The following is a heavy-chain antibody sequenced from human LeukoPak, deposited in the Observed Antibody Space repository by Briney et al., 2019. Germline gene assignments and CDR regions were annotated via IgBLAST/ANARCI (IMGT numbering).Heavy chain of an antibody. V-gene: IGHV4-38-2*01. CDR1: GYSISSGYY. CDR2: IYHSGST. D-gene: IGHD3-3*01. J-gene: IGHJ5*02. CDR3: ARNRGDFWSGYYAPSDNWFDP. Sequence: SETLSLTCAVSGYSISSGYYWGWIRQPPGKGLEWIGSIYHSGSTYYNPSLKSRVTISVDTSKNQFPLKLSSVTAADTDMYYCARNRGDFWSGYYAPSDNWFDPWGQGTLVTVSS.